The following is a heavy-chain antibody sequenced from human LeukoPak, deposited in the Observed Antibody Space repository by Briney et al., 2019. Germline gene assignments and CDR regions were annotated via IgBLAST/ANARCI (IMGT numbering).Heavy chain of an antibody. V-gene: IGHV1-69*13. J-gene: IGHJ5*02. CDR1: GGTFSSYA. CDR2: IIPIFGTA. CDR3: ARETAGFWSGYSRPNWFDP. Sequence: SVKVSCKASGGTFSSYAISWVRQAPGQGLEWMGGIIPIFGTANYAQKFQGRVTITADESTSTAYMELSSLRSEDTAVYYWARETAGFWSGYSRPNWFDPWGQGTLVTVSS. D-gene: IGHD3-3*01.